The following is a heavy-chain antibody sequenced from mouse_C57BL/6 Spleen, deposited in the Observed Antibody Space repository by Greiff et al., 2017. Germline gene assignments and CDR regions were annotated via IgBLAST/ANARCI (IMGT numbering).Heavy chain of an antibody. J-gene: IGHJ4*01. Sequence: QVQLKQPGAELVMPGASVKLSCKASGYTFTSYWMHWVKQRPGQGLEWIGEIDPSDSYTNYNQKFKGKSTLTVDKSSSTAYMQLSSLTSEDSAVYYCARGIYSNFYYAMDYWGQGTSVTVSS. CDR1: GYTFTSYW. D-gene: IGHD2-5*01. CDR2: IDPSDSYT. CDR3: ARGIYSNFYYAMDY. V-gene: IGHV1-69*01.